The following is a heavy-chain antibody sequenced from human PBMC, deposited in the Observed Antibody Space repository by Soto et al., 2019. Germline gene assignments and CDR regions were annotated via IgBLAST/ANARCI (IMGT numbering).Heavy chain of an antibody. D-gene: IGHD6-19*01. V-gene: IGHV1-3*01. CDR1: GYTFTGYA. J-gene: IGHJ4*02. Sequence: GASVKVSCKASGYTFTGYAMHLVRQAPEQRLEWMGWINAGNGNTKYSQKFQGRVTITRDTSASTAYMELSSLRSEDTAVYYCARAVAVAADFDYWGQGTLVTVSS. CDR3: ARAVAVAADFDY. CDR2: INAGNGNT.